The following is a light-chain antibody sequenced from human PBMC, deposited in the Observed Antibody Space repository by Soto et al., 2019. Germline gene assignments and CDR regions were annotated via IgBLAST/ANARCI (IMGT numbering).Light chain of an antibody. J-gene: IGKJ2*01. Sequence: EIVLTQSPATLSLSPGERATLSCRARQSVSSYLAWYQQKPGQAPRLLIYDVSNRATGIPARFSGSGSGTDFTLTISSLEPEDFAVYYCQQRRNWPPLYTFGQGTKLEIK. CDR2: DVS. CDR3: QQRRNWPPLYT. V-gene: IGKV3-11*01. CDR1: QSVSSY.